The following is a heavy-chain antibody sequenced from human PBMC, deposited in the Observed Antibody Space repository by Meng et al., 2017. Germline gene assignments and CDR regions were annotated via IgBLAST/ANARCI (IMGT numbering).Heavy chain of an antibody. Sequence: QVQLQQWGAGVLKPSETLSLTCAVCGGSFSGYSWSWIRQPPGKGLEWIGEINHSGSTNYNPSLKSRVTISVDTSKNQFSLKLSSVTAADTAVYYCARGVRLPDYWGQGTLVTVSS. D-gene: IGHD2-15*01. CDR2: INHSGST. J-gene: IGHJ4*02. V-gene: IGHV4-34*01. CDR3: ARGVRLPDY. CDR1: GGSFSGYS.